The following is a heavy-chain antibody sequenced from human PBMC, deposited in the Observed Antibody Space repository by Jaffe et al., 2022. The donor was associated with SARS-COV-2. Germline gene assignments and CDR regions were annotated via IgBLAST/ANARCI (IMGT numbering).Heavy chain of an antibody. D-gene: IGHD3-10*01. CDR2: IYGSGSA. V-gene: IGHV4-31*03. CDR3: VRDNDASGIGSFDY. CDR1: GGSINRGAYH. Sequence: QVQLQESGPGLVKTSQTLSLTCTVSGGSINRGAYHWNWIRQHPGKGLEWIGYIYGSGSAIYSPSLQSRVTISVDTSKNEFSLKLSSVTAADTAVYYCVRDNDASGIGSFDYWGQGTLVTVSS. J-gene: IGHJ4*02.